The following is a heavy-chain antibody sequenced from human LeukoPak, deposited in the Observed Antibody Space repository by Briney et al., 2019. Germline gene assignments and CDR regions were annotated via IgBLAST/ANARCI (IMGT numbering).Heavy chain of an antibody. CDR2: ISSSSSTI. J-gene: IGHJ4*02. D-gene: IGHD6-19*01. Sequence: GGSLRLSCAAYGFTFSSYSMNWVRQAPGKGLEWVSYISSSSSTIYYADSVKGRFTISRDNAKNSLYLQMNSLRAEDTAVYYCARELHSSGWHWGQGTLVTASS. CDR1: GFTFSSYS. CDR3: ARELHSSGWH. V-gene: IGHV3-48*01.